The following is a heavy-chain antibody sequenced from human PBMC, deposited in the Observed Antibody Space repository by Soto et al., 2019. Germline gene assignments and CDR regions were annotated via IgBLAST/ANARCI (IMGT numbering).Heavy chain of an antibody. J-gene: IGHJ4*02. CDR1: YW. Sequence: YWIWIRQPPGKGLEWMGIIYPGDSETRYSPSFQGQVSISADKSISTAYLQWSSLKASDTAMYYCAIPGGIRELDDYWGQGTQVT. CDR3: AIPGGIRELDDY. V-gene: IGHV5-51*01. D-gene: IGHD1-1*01. CDR2: IYPGDSET.